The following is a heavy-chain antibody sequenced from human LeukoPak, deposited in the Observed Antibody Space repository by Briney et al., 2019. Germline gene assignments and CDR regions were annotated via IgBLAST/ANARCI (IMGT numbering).Heavy chain of an antibody. CDR2: ISGSGVST. Sequence: GGSLRLSCAASGFTFSSYAMNWVRQAPGKGLEWVSAISGSGVSTYYADSVKGRFTISRDNAKNSLYLQMNSLRAEDTAVYYCARVHRIAVAGLSYYYYYYMDVWGKGTTVTISS. V-gene: IGHV3-23*01. CDR1: GFTFSSYA. CDR3: ARVHRIAVAGLSYYYYYYMDV. J-gene: IGHJ6*03. D-gene: IGHD6-19*01.